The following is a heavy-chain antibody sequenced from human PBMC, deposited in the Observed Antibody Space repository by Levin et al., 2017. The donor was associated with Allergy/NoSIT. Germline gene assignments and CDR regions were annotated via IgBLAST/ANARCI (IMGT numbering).Heavy chain of an antibody. CDR1: GYTFTSYG. V-gene: IGHV1-18*01. CDR3: ARDRSYDILTGYCDY. J-gene: IGHJ4*02. CDR2: ISAYNGNT. D-gene: IGHD3-9*01. Sequence: ASVKVSCKASGYTFTSYGISWVRQAPGQGLEWMGWISAYNGNTNYAQKLQGRVTMTTDTSTSTAYMELRSLRSDDTAVYYCARDRSYDILTGYCDYWGQGTLVTVSS.